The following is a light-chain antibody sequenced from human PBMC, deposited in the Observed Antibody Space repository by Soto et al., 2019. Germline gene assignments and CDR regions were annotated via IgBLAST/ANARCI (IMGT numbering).Light chain of an antibody. V-gene: IGKV2-30*01. J-gene: IGKJ2*01. Sequence: EVVMTQSPLSLPVTLGQPASISCRSSPSLAYIDGHTSLSWFQQRPGQSPRRLIYKVSNREAGVRDRFSGSGSGTDFTLKISRVEAEDVGVYYCMQGTHWPPYTFGQGTKLEIK. CDR1: PSLAYIDGHTS. CDR3: MQGTHWPPYT. CDR2: KVS.